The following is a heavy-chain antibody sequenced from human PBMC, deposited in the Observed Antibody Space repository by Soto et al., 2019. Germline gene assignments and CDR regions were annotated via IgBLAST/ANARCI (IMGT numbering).Heavy chain of an antibody. CDR3: ARRNTGGAFET. Sequence: QVQLVQSGAEVKKPGSLVRVSCRSSGGTFSSSPLTWVRLAPGQGLECMGNIVPIFGTTKYAQKFQGRVSITADQSTRTTYLEMSSLRPEDTAIYYCARRNTGGAFETWGQGTRVTVSA. J-gene: IGHJ3*02. CDR1: GGTFSSSP. V-gene: IGHV1-69*15. CDR2: IVPIFGTT.